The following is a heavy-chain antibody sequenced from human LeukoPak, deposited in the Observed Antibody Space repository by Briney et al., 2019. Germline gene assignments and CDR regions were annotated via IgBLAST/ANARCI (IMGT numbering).Heavy chain of an antibody. Sequence: PSQTLSLTCTVSGGSVSSGSHYWSWNRQHPGRGLEWIGYIYHSGSTFYNPSLKSRLTMSVDTSKNQFSMTLSSVTAADTALYYCARAGIYFGSGSYYYSFDSWGQGTLVTVSS. V-gene: IGHV4-31*03. D-gene: IGHD3-10*01. J-gene: IGHJ4*02. CDR1: GGSVSSGSHY. CDR2: IYHSGST. CDR3: ARAGIYFGSGSYYYSFDS.